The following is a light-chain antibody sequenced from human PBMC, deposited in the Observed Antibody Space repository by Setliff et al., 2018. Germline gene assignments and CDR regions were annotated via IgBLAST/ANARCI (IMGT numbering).Light chain of an antibody. CDR1: SSDVGRYNY. V-gene: IGLV2-11*01. CDR3: AAWDDSLNGYV. CDR2: DVS. J-gene: IGLJ1*01. Sequence: ALTQPRSVSGSPGQSVTISCSGTSSDVGRYNYVSWYQQHPGKAPKLMIYDVSRRPSGVPDRFSGSKSGNTASLTISGLQSEDEADYYCAAWDDSLNGYVFGTGTKGTVL.